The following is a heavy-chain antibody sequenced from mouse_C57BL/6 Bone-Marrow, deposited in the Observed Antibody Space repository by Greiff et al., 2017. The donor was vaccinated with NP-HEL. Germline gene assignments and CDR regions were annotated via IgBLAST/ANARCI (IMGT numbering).Heavy chain of an antibody. V-gene: IGHV1-78*01. J-gene: IGHJ1*03. CDR2: IYPRDGST. CDR1: GYTFTDHT. D-gene: IGHD2-5*01. Sequence: VQLQQSDAELVKPGASVKISCKVSGYTFTDHTIHWMKQRPEQGLEWIGYIYPRDGSTNYNEKFKGKATFTADTSSNTAYMQLSSLTTEDSAIYYCARGPYYYSNYVWYFDVWGTGTTVTVSS. CDR3: ARGPYYYSNYVWYFDV.